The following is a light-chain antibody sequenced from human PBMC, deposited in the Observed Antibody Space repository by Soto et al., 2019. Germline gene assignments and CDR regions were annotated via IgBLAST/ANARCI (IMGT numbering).Light chain of an antibody. Sequence: SALTQPRSVSGSPGQSVTISCTGTNSDIGGYNYVSWYQQHPGKAPKVMIYDVSRRPSGVPDRFSGSTSGNTASLTISGLQAEDEADYYCCSYAGTYNFWVFGGGTKLTVL. CDR3: CSYAGTYNFWV. J-gene: IGLJ3*02. CDR2: DVS. CDR1: NSDIGGYNY. V-gene: IGLV2-11*01.